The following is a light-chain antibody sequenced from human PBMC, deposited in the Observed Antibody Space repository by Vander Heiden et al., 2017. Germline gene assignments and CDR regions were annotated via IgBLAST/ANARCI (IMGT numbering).Light chain of an antibody. CDR2: KDS. V-gene: IGLV3-25*03. CDR3: QSADSSGTYPVV. Sequence: SYELTQPPSVSVSPGQTARITCSGDALPKQYAYWYQQKPGQAPVLVIYKDSARPSGIPERFSGSSSGTTVTFTISGVQAEDEADYYCQSADSSGTYPVVFGGGTKLTVL. CDR1: ALPKQY. J-gene: IGLJ2*01.